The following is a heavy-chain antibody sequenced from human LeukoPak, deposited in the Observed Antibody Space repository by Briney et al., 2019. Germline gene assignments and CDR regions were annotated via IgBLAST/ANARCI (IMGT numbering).Heavy chain of an antibody. CDR3: ARSSLLRFLEWSGYWYFDL. CDR1: GYTFTSYG. Sequence: ASVKVSCKASGYTFTSYGISWVRQAPGQGLEWMGWISAYNGNTNYAQKLQGRVTMTTDTSTSIAYMELRSLRSDDTAVYYCARSSLLRFLEWSGYWYFDLWGRGTLVTVSS. CDR2: ISAYNGNT. V-gene: IGHV1-18*01. J-gene: IGHJ2*01. D-gene: IGHD3-3*01.